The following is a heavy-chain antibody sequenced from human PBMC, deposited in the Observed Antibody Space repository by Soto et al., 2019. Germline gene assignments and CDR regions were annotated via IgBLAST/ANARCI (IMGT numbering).Heavy chain of an antibody. D-gene: IGHD2-21*01. Sequence: SETLSLTCTVSGGSMSSSNWWNWVRQSPGKGLEWIGEAHHSGRTNYNSSLKSRVTISLDTSKNQFSLKLRSVTAADTAVYYCVSRTVIIFNAFDIWGQGTMVTVSS. J-gene: IGHJ3*02. CDR3: VSRTVIIFNAFDI. V-gene: IGHV4-4*02. CDR1: GGSMSSSNW. CDR2: AHHSGRT.